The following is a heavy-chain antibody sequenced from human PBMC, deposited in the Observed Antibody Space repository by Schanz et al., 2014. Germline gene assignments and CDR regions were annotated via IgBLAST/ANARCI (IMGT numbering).Heavy chain of an antibody. CDR3: ARIGGSVFDY. Sequence: PGGSLRLSCAASGFTFSSYAMSWVRQAPGKGLEWVSGITGASDHIDYAESVKGRFTISRDNSKNTLYLQMDSLRAEDTAVYYCARIGGSVFDYWAQGTLVTVSS. D-gene: IGHD3-10*01. CDR2: ITGASDHI. V-gene: IGHV3-23*01. CDR1: GFTFSSYA. J-gene: IGHJ4*02.